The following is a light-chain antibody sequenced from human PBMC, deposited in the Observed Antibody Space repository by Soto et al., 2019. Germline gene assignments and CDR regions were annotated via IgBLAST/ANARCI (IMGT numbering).Light chain of an antibody. Sequence: DIVMTQSPEYLAVSLGARATINCKSSQNVLYSSNNKNLVAWYQQKPGQPPKLLIYWASTRESVVPDRFSGSGSGRDFTLTISSLQAEDVAVYYCQQYYSPPRYTFGQGTRLEIK. CDR2: WAS. CDR1: QNVLYSSNNKNL. J-gene: IGKJ2*01. V-gene: IGKV4-1*01. CDR3: QQYYSPPRYT.